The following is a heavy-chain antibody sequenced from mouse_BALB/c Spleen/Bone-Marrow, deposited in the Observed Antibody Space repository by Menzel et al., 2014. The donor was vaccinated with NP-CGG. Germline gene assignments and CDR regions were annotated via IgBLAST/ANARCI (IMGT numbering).Heavy chain of an antibody. Sequence: QVQLQQPGAEVVKPGASVRLSCKTSGYTFTNYWMHWVKQRPGQGLEWIGDINPSNGRATYSEKFKSKATLTVDTSSSTAYTQLSSLTSEDSAVYYCARYYNYYFDVWGAGTTVTVSS. CDR2: INPSNGRA. D-gene: IGHD1-1*01. CDR1: GYTFTNYW. CDR3: ARYYNYYFDV. J-gene: IGHJ1*01. V-gene: IGHV1S81*02.